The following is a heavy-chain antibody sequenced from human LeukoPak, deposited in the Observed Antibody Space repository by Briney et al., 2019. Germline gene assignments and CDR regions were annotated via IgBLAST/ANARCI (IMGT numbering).Heavy chain of an antibody. CDR2: ISGSGVYT. CDR1: GFTFSSYG. V-gene: IGHV3-23*01. Sequence: GGSLRLSCAASGFTFSSYGMSWARQAPGKGLEWVSAISGSGVYTSYADSVEGRFTISRDNSKNTLYLQMNSLRDEDTAVYYCANCVTGSYAVDYWGQGTLVTVSS. CDR3: ANCVTGSYAVDY. D-gene: IGHD3-16*01. J-gene: IGHJ4*02.